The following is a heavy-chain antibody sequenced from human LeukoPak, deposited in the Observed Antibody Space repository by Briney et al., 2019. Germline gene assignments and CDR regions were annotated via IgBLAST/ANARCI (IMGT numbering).Heavy chain of an antibody. CDR3: TGENYVPDS. CDR2: ISNGGGAT. J-gene: IGHJ5*02. Sequence: PGGSLRLSCVASGYTFSPYWMSWVRQTPGKGLEWVASISNGGGATFYGDSVRGRFTVSRDDAKNSLFLQMNGLRSDDTAVYYCTGENYVPDSWGQGTLVTVSS. D-gene: IGHD3-10*02. CDR1: GYTFSPYW. V-gene: IGHV3-7*03.